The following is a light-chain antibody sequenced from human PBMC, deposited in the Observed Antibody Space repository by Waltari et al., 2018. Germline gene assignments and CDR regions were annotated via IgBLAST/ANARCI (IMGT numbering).Light chain of an antibody. V-gene: IGLV1-40*01. CDR2: ENT. Sequence: QSVLTQPPSASGAPGQRVTISCTGLSANIGAGYYVSWYQQFAGTAPKLRISENTKRPSGVSDRFSGSKSGTSASLTIAGHQSEDEADYYCSAWDNSLNIQLVGGGTRLSVL. CDR1: SANIGAGYY. J-gene: IGLJ7*01. CDR3: SAWDNSLNIQL.